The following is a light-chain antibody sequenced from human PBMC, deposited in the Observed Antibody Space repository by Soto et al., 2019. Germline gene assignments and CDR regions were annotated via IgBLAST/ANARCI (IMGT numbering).Light chain of an antibody. J-gene: IGLJ2*01. CDR3: GTWDSSLSAVV. CDR1: SSNIGNNY. Sequence: QSVLTQPPSVSAAPGQKVTISCSGSSSNIGNNYVSWYQQLPGTDPKLLICDNNNRPSGIPDRFSGSKSGTSATLGITGLQTGDEADYYCGTWDSSLSAVVFGGGTKLTVL. V-gene: IGLV1-51*01. CDR2: DNN.